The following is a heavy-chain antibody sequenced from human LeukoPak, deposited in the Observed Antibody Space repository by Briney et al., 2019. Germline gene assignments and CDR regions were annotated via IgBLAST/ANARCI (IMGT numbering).Heavy chain of an antibody. CDR1: GYSFTSYW. Sequence: GESLKISCKGSGYSFTSYWIGWVRQMPGKGLEWMGIIYPGDSDTRYSPSFQGQVTISADKSISTAYLQWSSLKASDTAMYYCARPSDFPTFPYSGTFGAFDIWGQGTMVTVSS. CDR3: ARPSDFPTFPYSGTFGAFDI. V-gene: IGHV5-51*01. J-gene: IGHJ3*02. D-gene: IGHD1-26*01. CDR2: IYPGDSDT.